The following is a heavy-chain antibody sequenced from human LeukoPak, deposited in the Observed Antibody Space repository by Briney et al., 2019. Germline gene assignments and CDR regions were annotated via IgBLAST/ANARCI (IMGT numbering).Heavy chain of an antibody. V-gene: IGHV3-48*01. D-gene: IGHD3-22*01. CDR1: GFTFSSYS. J-gene: IGHJ6*03. CDR3: ARVPTYYDSSGYFPRYYYYMDV. Sequence: GGSLRLSCAASGFTFSSYSMNWVRQAPGKGLEWVSYISSSSSTIYYADSVKGRFTISRDNAKNSLYLQMNSLRAEDTAVYYCARVPTYYDSSGYFPRYYYYMDVWGKGTTVTVSS. CDR2: ISSSSSTI.